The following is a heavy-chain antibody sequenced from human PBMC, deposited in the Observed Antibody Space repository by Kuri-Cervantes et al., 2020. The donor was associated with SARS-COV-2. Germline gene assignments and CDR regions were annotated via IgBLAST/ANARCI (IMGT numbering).Heavy chain of an antibody. CDR1: GFTFSSYA. V-gene: IGHV3-30-3*02. CDR3: AKSLGELSLYPLDY. Sequence: GGSLRLSCAASGFTFSSYAMHWVRQAPGKGLEWVAVISYDGSNKYYADSVKGRFTISRDNSKNTLYLQMNSLRAEDTAVYYCAKSLGELSLYPLDYWGQGTLVTVSS. CDR2: ISYDGSNK. J-gene: IGHJ4*02. D-gene: IGHD3-16*02.